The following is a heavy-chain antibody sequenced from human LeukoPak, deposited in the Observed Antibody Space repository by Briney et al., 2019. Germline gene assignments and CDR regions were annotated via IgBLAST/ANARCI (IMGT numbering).Heavy chain of an antibody. CDR3: ARLDNSGYDLSGAFDI. D-gene: IGHD5-12*01. Sequence: SVKVSCKASGGTFSSYAISWVRQAPGQRLEWMGRIIPILGTANYAQKFQGRVTITADKSTSTAYMELSSLRSEDTAVYYCARLDNSGYDLSGAFDIWGQGTMVTVSS. V-gene: IGHV1-69*04. J-gene: IGHJ3*02. CDR2: IIPILGTA. CDR1: GGTFSSYA.